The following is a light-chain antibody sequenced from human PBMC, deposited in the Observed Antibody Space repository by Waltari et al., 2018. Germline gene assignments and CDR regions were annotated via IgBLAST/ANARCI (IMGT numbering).Light chain of an antibody. Sequence: QSALTQPASVPGSPGQWIPISCAGPSSAVGGYNYVSWYQQHPGKAPKLIIYDVTERPSGVSNRFSGSKSGNTASLTISGLQAEDEADFYCTSFSSSTTGVIFGGGTKLTVL. J-gene: IGLJ2*01. CDR2: DVT. CDR3: TSFSSSTTGVI. V-gene: IGLV2-14*03. CDR1: SSAVGGYNY.